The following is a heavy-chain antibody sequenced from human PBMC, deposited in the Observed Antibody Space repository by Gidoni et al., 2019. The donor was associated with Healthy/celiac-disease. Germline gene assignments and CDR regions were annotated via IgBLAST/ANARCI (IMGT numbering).Heavy chain of an antibody. CDR3: AGEAATRFLDPDYYYYGMDV. V-gene: IGHV4-4*02. Sequence: QVQLQESGPGLVKPSGTLSLTCAVSGGSISSSNWWSWVRQPPGKGLEWIGEIYHSGSTNYNPSLKSRVTISVDKSKNQFSLKLSSVTAADTAVYYCAGEAATRFLDPDYYYYGMDVWGQGTTVTVSS. CDR2: IYHSGST. CDR1: GGSISSSNW. J-gene: IGHJ6*02. D-gene: IGHD3-3*01.